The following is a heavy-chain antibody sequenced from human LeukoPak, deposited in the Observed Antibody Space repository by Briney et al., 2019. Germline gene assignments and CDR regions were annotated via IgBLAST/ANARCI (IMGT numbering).Heavy chain of an antibody. CDR3: ARVGGVVAATETFDY. CDR1: GGTFISYG. V-gene: IGHV1-69*05. D-gene: IGHD2-15*01. CDR2: SIPIFGTA. Sequence: SVKVSCKDSGGTFISYGISWVRQAPGQGHEGMGRSIPIFGTANYAQKFQGRVTITTDESTSTAYMELSSLRSEDTAVYYCARVGGVVAATETFDYWGQGTLVTVSS. J-gene: IGHJ4*02.